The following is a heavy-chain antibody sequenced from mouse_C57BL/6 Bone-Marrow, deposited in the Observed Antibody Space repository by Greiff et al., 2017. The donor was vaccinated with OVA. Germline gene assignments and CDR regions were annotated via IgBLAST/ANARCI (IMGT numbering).Heavy chain of an antibody. J-gene: IGHJ2*01. CDR3: ARSYSNPFDY. Sequence: EVKLMESGPGLVKPSQSLSLTCSVTGYSITSGYYWNWIRQFPGNKLEWMGYISYDGSNNYNPSLKNRISITRDTSKNQFFLKLNSVTTEDTATYYCARSYSNPFDYWGQGTTLTVSS. D-gene: IGHD2-5*01. V-gene: IGHV3-6*01. CDR2: ISYDGSN. CDR1: GYSITSGYY.